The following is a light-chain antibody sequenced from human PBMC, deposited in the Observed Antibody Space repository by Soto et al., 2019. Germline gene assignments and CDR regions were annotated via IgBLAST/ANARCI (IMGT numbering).Light chain of an antibody. Sequence: QSALTQPASVSGSPGQSITISCTGTSSDVGGYNYVSWYQQHPGKAPKLMIYEVSNRPSGVSNRFSGSKSGNTASLTISGLQADYEADYYCRSYTSRSTLDYVFGSGTKLTVL. CDR1: SSDVGGYNY. CDR2: EVS. V-gene: IGLV2-14*01. J-gene: IGLJ1*01. CDR3: RSYTSRSTLDYV.